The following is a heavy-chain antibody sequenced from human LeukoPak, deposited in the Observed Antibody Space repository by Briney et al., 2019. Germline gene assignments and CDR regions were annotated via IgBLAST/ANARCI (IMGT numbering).Heavy chain of an antibody. Sequence: GGSLRLSCAASGFTFSSYWRHWVRQAPGKGLVWVSRINSDGSSTSYADSVKGRFTISRDNAKNTLYLQMNSLRAEDTAVYYCATHRFGELLYYWGQGTLVTVSS. CDR2: INSDGSST. J-gene: IGHJ4*02. CDR1: GFTFSSYW. V-gene: IGHV3-74*01. CDR3: ATHRFGELLYY. D-gene: IGHD3-10*01.